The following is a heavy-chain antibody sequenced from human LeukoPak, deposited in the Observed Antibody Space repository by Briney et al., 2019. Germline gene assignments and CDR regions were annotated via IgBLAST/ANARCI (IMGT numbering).Heavy chain of an antibody. CDR3: ASDWFHAIDY. V-gene: IGHV3-23*01. D-gene: IGHD2-21*01. J-gene: IGHJ4*02. CDR2: ISGSGDST. Sequence: PGGSLRLSCAASGFTFSNYAMRWVRQAPGKGLEWVSGISGSGDSTYYADSVKGRFTISRDNAKNTLYLQMNSLRAEDTAVYYCASDWFHAIDYWGQGTLVTVSS. CDR1: GFTFSNYA.